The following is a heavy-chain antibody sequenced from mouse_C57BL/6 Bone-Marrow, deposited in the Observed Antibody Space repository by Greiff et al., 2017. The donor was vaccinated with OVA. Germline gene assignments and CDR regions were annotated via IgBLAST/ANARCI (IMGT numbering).Heavy chain of an antibody. Sequence: VQLQQSGAELVKPGASVKLSCKASGYTFTSYWMHWVKQRPGRGLEWIGRIDPNSGGTKYNEKFKSKATLTVDKPSSTAYMQLSSLTSEDSAVYYCARPPLTTPYYFDYWGQGTTLTVSS. CDR1: GYTFTSYW. CDR3: ARPPLTTPYYFDY. J-gene: IGHJ2*01. V-gene: IGHV1-72*01. CDR2: IDPNSGGT. D-gene: IGHD1-1*01.